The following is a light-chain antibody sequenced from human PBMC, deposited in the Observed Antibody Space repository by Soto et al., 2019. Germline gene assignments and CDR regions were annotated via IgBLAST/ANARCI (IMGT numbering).Light chain of an antibody. Sequence: QSVLTQPASVSGSAGQSITISCTGTTSDIGGYNYVSWYQQHPGKAPKLMIYDVTRRPSGVSNRFSGSKSGNTASLTISGLQAEDEADYYCSSDISSSAPYVFGTGTKVTAL. CDR1: TSDIGGYNY. V-gene: IGLV2-14*01. CDR3: SSDISSSAPYV. CDR2: DVT. J-gene: IGLJ1*01.